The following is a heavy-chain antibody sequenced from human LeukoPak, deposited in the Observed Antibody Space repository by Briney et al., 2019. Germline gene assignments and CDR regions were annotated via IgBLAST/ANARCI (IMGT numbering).Heavy chain of an antibody. Sequence: SVKVSCKASGGTFSSYAISWVRQAPGQGLEWMGGIIPIFGTANYAQKFQGRVTITADKSTSTAYMELSSLRSEDTAVYYCARDDPSGYCSGGSCYFPDYWGQGTLVTVSS. J-gene: IGHJ4*02. CDR3: ARDDPSGYCSGGSCYFPDY. CDR2: IIPIFGTA. V-gene: IGHV1-69*06. CDR1: GGTFSSYA. D-gene: IGHD2-15*01.